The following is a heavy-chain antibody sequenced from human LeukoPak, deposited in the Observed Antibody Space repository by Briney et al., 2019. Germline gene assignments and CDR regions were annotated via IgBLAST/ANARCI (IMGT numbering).Heavy chain of an antibody. J-gene: IGHJ4*02. CDR2: IYYSGST. Sequence: SETLSLTCTVSGGSISSHYWSWIRQPPGKGLEWIGHIYYSGSTNYNPSLKSRVTISVDTSKNQFSLKLSSVTAADTAVYYCARELQYDYFDYWGPGTLVTVSS. V-gene: IGHV4-59*11. CDR1: GGSISSHY. D-gene: IGHD5-24*01. CDR3: ARELQYDYFDY.